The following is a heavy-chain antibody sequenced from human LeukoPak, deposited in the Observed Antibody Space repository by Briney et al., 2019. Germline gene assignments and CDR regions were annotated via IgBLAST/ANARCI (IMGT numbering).Heavy chain of an antibody. Sequence: GGSLRLSCAASGFTFSSYAMSWVRQAPGKGLEWVSVIYSGSSAYYADSVKGRFTISRDNSKNTLYLQMNSLRAEDTGVYYCARVVRFLEWLPRFGSYFDYWGQGTLVTVSS. CDR2: IYSGSSA. CDR3: ARVVRFLEWLPRFGSYFDY. D-gene: IGHD3-3*01. J-gene: IGHJ4*02. V-gene: IGHV3-53*01. CDR1: GFTFSSYA.